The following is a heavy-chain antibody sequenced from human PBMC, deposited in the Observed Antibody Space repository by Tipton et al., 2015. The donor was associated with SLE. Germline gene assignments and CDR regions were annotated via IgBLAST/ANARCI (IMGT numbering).Heavy chain of an antibody. CDR1: GDSISSGGYS. Sequence: LRLSCAVSGDSISSGGYSWSWIRQPPGKGLEWIGYIYDTGTTYFKPSLKSRVTISVDMSRNQFSLRLDSVTAADTALYYCARGEMDVFDIWGQGTVVSVSS. CDR2: IYDTGTT. CDR3: ARGEMDVFDI. V-gene: IGHV4-30-2*01. J-gene: IGHJ3*02.